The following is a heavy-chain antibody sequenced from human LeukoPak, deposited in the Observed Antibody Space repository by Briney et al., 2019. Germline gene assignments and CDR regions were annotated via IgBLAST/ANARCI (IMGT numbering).Heavy chain of an antibody. V-gene: IGHV3-33*01. CDR2: IWYDGSNK. CDR1: GFTFSSYG. J-gene: IGHJ6*02. Sequence: PGGSLRLSCAASGFTFSSYGMHWVRQAPGKGLEWVAVIWYDGSNKYYADSVKGRFTISRDNSKNTLYLQMNSLRAEDTAVYYCARVLSQYYYYYGMDVWGQGTMVTVSS. CDR3: ARVLSQYYYYYGMDV.